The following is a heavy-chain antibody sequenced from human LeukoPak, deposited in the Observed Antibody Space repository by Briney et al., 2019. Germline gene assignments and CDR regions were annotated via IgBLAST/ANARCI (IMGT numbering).Heavy chain of an antibody. Sequence: TSETLSLTCTVSGGSISSTTYYWGWIRQPPGKGLEWIGSIYYSGSTYYNPSLKSRVTLSADTSKNQFSLKLSSVTAADTAVYYCAREEYCSGGSCYSDYWGQGTLVTVSS. CDR1: GGSISSTTYY. J-gene: IGHJ4*02. CDR3: AREEYCSGGSCYSDY. V-gene: IGHV4-39*01. CDR2: IYYSGST. D-gene: IGHD2-15*01.